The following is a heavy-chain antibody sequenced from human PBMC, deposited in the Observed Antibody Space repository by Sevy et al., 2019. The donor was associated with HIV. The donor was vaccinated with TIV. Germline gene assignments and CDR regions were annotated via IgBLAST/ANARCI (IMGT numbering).Heavy chain of an antibody. CDR1: GGTFSSYA. D-gene: IGHD4-17*01. V-gene: IGHV1-69*06. CDR2: TIPIFGTA. J-gene: IGHJ3*02. Sequence: ASVKVSCKASGGTFSSYAISWVRQAPGQGLEWMGGTIPIFGTANYAQKFQGRVTITADKSTSTAYMELSSLRSEDTAVYYCAKYGPTGGAFDIWGQGTMVTVSS. CDR3: AKYGPTGGAFDI.